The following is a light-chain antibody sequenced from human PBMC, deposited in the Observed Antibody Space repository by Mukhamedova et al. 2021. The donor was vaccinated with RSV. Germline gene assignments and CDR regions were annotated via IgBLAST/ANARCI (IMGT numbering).Light chain of an antibody. Sequence: WYQRRVHGKAPKLLIYKASNLQSGVPSKFSGSGSGTEFTLTISSLQPDDFATYFCQQYITYWTFGQGTKVEIK. J-gene: IGKJ1*01. CDR3: QQYITYWT. V-gene: IGKV1-5*03. CDR2: KAS.